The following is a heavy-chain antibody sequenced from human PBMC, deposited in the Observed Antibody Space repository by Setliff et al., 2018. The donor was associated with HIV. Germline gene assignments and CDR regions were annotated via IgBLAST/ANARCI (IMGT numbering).Heavy chain of an antibody. CDR2: ISPYNGNT. J-gene: IGHJ2*01. CDR1: AYTFTTFG. D-gene: IGHD3-22*01. V-gene: IGHV1-18*01. Sequence: ASVKVSCKASAYTFTTFGISWVRQAPGQGLEWMGWISPYNGNTNYAQNFQGRVTMTTDTSTSTGYMELRSLRSDDTAVYYCARDLGFDYYDSSGYFDLWGRGTLVTV. CDR3: ARDLGFDYYDSSGYFDL.